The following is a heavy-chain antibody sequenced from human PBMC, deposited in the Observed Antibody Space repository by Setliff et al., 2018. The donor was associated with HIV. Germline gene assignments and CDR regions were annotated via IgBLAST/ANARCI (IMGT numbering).Heavy chain of an antibody. CDR3: VRYRSKIDWFDP. CDR1: GDYISSDDYY. Sequence: SETLSLTCTVSGDYISSDDYYWGWIRQAPGKGLEWMGFIHDNGKAFCDTALKSRLTMYADTSRTQFYLNLRSVTASDTAVYYCVRYRSKIDWFDPWGQGTLVTVSS. CDR2: IHDNGKA. V-gene: IGHV4-39*01. D-gene: IGHD1-26*01. J-gene: IGHJ5*02.